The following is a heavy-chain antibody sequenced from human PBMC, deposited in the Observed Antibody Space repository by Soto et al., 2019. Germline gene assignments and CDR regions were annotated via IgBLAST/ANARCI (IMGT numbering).Heavy chain of an antibody. J-gene: IGHJ6*02. CDR1: GYTFTSYG. D-gene: IGHD6-13*01. CDR3: ARDTPYSSSWYVNYYYYYGMDV. CDR2: ISAYNGNT. V-gene: IGHV1-18*01. Sequence: GAAGKVSCKASGYTFTSYGISWVRQAPGQGLEWMGWISAYNGNTNYAQKLQGRVTMTTDTSTSTAYMELRSLRSDDTAVYYCARDTPYSSSWYVNYYYYYGMDVWGQGTTVTVSS.